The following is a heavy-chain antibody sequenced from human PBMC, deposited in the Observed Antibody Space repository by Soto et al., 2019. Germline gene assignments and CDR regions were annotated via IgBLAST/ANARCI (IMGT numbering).Heavy chain of an antibody. CDR3: ARSGYSYGPHTRLY. CDR1: GGSISSGGYY. CDR2: IYYSGST. Sequence: PSETLSLTCTVSGGSISSGGYYWSWIRQHPGKGLEWIGYIYYSGSTYYNPSLKSRVTISVDTSKNQFSLKLSSVTAADTAVYYCARSGYSYGPHTRLYWGQGTLVTVS. D-gene: IGHD5-18*01. J-gene: IGHJ4*02. V-gene: IGHV4-31*03.